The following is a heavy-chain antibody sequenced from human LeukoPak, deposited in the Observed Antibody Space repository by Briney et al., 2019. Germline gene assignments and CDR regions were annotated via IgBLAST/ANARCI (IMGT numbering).Heavy chain of an antibody. CDR3: VILVGGTPY. Sequence: ALRLSCAPPGFTFYDYAVYSVRQALGGGLVWVSGTNWNSNTVGYGESMKGRFIIYRDIAKKSLYLQINSLRTEDTAFYYCVILVGGTPYWGQGTLVTVSS. J-gene: IGHJ4*02. D-gene: IGHD1-26*01. CDR1: GFTFYDYA. CDR2: TNWNSNTV. V-gene: IGHV3-9*01.